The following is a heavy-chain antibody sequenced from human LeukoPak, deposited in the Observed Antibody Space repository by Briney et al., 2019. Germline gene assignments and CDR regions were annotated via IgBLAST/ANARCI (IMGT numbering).Heavy chain of an antibody. CDR3: ARSYAGNQATVISSYYFDY. CDR1: GGTFSSYA. V-gene: IGHV1-69*13. J-gene: IGHJ4*02. CDR2: IIPIFGTA. Sequence: SVKVSCMAPGGTFSSYAISWVRQAPGQGLEWMGGIIPIFGTANYAQKFQGSVTITADESTSTAYMELSSLRSEDTAVYYCARSYAGNQATVISSYYFDYWGQGTLVSVSS. D-gene: IGHD4-17*01.